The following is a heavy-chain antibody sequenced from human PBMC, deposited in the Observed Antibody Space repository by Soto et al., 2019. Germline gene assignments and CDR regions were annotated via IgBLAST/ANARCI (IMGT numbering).Heavy chain of an antibody. J-gene: IGHJ3*02. CDR2: ISSSSSTI. CDR1: GFTFSSYS. D-gene: IGHD3-9*01. Sequence: GGSLRLSCAASGFTFSSYSMNLVRQAPGKGLEWVSYISSSSSTIYYADSVKGRFTISRDNAKNSLYLQMNSLRDEDTAVYYCARWGGKYYDILTGSRDDAFDIWGQGTMVTVSS. CDR3: ARWGGKYYDILTGSRDDAFDI. V-gene: IGHV3-48*02.